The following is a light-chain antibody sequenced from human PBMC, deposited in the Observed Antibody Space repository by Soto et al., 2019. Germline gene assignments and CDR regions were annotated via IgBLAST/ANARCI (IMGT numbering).Light chain of an antibody. Sequence: STPSASPRGRTTLSSCTSHTISTNLAWYQQKPGQAPRLLIYGASTRATDIPAPFTGSGSGTEFTLTISSLQSEDIAVYHCQQYNEWPQTVGQGTKVDIK. V-gene: IGKV3-15*01. CDR1: HTISTN. CDR3: QQYNEWPQT. J-gene: IGKJ1*01. CDR2: GAS.